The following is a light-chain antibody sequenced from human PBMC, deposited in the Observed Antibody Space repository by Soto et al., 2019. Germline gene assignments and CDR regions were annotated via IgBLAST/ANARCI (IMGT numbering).Light chain of an antibody. Sequence: EIVVTQSPATLSLSTGERATLSCRASQSISSYLAWYQQKPGQAPRLLIYDASNRATGIPARFSGSGSGTDFTLTISSLEPEDSAVYYCQQRSNWPLTFGPGTKVDIK. CDR2: DAS. V-gene: IGKV3-11*01. CDR1: QSISSY. J-gene: IGKJ3*01. CDR3: QQRSNWPLT.